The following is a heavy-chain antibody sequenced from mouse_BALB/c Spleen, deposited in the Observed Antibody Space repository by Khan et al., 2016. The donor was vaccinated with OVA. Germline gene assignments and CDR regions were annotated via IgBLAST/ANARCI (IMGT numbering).Heavy chain of an antibody. D-gene: IGHD2-14*01. J-gene: IGHJ2*01. CDR1: GYTFTSYW. CDR2: IYPGDGDT. CDR3: ASYRYDYFAY. V-gene: IGHV1-87*01. Sequence: QVSLQQSGAELARPGASVKLSCKSSGYTFTSYWMQWVKQRPGQGLEWIGAIYPGDGDTRYTQKFKGKATLTADKSSSTAYMQLSSLASEDSAVYYCASYRYDYFAYWGQGTTLTVSS.